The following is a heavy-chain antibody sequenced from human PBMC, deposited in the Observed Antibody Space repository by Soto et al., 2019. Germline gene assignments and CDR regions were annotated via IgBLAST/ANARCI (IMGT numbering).Heavy chain of an antibody. V-gene: IGHV4-31*03. CDR3: ARGRLADYYDSSGPFDY. J-gene: IGHJ4*02. CDR1: GGAISSGGYY. D-gene: IGHD3-22*01. CDR2: IYYSGST. Sequence: PSETLSLTCTVSGGAISSGGYYWSWVRQHPGKGLEWIGYIYYSGSTYYNPSLKSRVTISVDTSKNQFSLKLSSVTAAETAVSYSARGRLADYYDSSGPFDYWRKGTWFPVSS.